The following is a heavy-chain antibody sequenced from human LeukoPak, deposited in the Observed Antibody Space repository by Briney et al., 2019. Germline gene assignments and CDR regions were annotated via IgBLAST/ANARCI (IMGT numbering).Heavy chain of an antibody. CDR1: GLTFSSYG. CDR2: IRYDGSNE. J-gene: IGHJ4*02. Sequence: GGSLRLSCAASGLTFSSYGMHWVRQAPGKGLEWVSFIRYDGSNEYYADSVKGRFTISRDTSKNTLNLQMNSLRTEDTAVYYCAKGAGRWEPAFDYWGQGTLVTVSS. V-gene: IGHV3-30*02. CDR3: AKGAGRWEPAFDY. D-gene: IGHD1-26*01.